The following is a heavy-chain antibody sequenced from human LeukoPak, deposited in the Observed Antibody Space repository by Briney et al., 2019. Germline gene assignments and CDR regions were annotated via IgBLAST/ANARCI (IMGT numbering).Heavy chain of an antibody. V-gene: IGHV3-9*01. CDR1: GFTFDDYA. CDR2: ISWNSGSI. J-gene: IGHJ5*02. D-gene: IGHD2-2*01. Sequence: SGGSLRLSCAASGFTFDDYAMHWVRQAPGKGLEWVSGISWNSGSIGYADSVKGRFTISRDNAKNSLYLQMNSLRAEDTAVYYCAKGLRYQLLPSWFDPWGQGTLVTVSS. CDR3: AKGLRYQLLPSWFDP.